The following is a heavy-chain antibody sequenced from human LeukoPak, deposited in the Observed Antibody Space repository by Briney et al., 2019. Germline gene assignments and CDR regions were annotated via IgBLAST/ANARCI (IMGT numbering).Heavy chain of an antibody. V-gene: IGHV4-30-2*01. CDR1: GGSISSGGYS. Sequence: SETLSLTCAVSGGSISSGGYSWSWIRQPPGTGLEWIGYIYHSGSTYYNPSLKSRVTISVDRSKNQFSLKLSSVTAADTAVYYCARVGVDYGDHGVWGQGTLVTVSS. J-gene: IGHJ4*02. CDR3: ARVGVDYGDHGV. CDR2: IYHSGST. D-gene: IGHD4-17*01.